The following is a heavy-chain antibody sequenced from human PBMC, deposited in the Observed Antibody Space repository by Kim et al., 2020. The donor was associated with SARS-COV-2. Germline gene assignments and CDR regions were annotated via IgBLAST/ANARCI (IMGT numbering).Heavy chain of an antibody. J-gene: IGHJ4*02. Sequence: GGSLRLSCAASGFTFSSYSMNWVRQAPGKGLEWVSSISSSSSYIYYADSVKGRFTISRDNAKNSLYLQMNSLRAEDTAVYYCARGGAVGGSFDYWVQGTLVTVSS. V-gene: IGHV3-21*01. CDR2: ISSSSSYI. CDR3: ARGGAVGGSFDY. D-gene: IGHD6-19*01. CDR1: GFTFSSYS.